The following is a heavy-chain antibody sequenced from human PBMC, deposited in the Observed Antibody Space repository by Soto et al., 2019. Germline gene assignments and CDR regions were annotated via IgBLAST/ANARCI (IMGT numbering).Heavy chain of an antibody. CDR1: GFSLATSGVG. V-gene: IGHV2-5*02. J-gene: IGHJ4*02. CDR3: XXXXXXXXXXNGGYFDF. CDR2: IYWDDDK. D-gene: IGHD2-8*01. Sequence: QITLKESDPTLMKPTQTLTLTCTFSGFSLATSGVGVGWIRQPPGEALEWLAVIYWDDDKRYNPSLRARLAITXDTSRXXVVXXXXXXXXXXXXXXXXXXXXXXXXXXNGGYFDFWGQGTLVTVSS.